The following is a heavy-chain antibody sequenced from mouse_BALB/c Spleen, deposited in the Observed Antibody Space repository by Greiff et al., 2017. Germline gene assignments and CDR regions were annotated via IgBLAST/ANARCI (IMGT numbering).Heavy chain of an antibody. CDR2: IQPADSAT. Sequence: QVQLQQPGAELVRPGASVKLSCKASGFSFTSYCMNWVKQRPGQGLEWIGMIQPADSATRYNQKFKDKATLTVDKSSSTAYMQLSSPTSEDSAVYYGARGGIWGAMDYWGQGTSVTVSS. D-gene: IGHD1-1*02. CDR1: GFSFTSYC. J-gene: IGHJ4*01. V-gene: IGHV1-61*01. CDR3: ARGGIWGAMDY.